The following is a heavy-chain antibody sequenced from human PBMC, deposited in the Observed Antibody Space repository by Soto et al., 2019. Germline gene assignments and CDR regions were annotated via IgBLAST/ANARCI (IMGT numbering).Heavy chain of an antibody. CDR3: ASWGTMVRGASYYYYGMDV. CDR2: ISSSSSYI. CDR1: GFTFSSYS. Sequence: PGGSLRLSCAASGFTFSSYSMNWVRQAPGKGLEWVSSISSSSSYIYYADSVKGRFTISRDNAKNSLYLQMNSLRAEDTAVYYCASWGTMVRGASYYYYGMDVWGQGTTVTVSS. J-gene: IGHJ6*02. D-gene: IGHD3-10*01. V-gene: IGHV3-21*01.